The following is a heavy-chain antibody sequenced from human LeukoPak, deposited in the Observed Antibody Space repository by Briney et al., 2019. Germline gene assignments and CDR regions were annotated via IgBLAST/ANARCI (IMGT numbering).Heavy chain of an antibody. CDR3: TTEGYYSDTSGYYNN. CDR1: GFTFSDYY. V-gene: IGHV3-11*01. Sequence: GGSLRLSCAASGFTFSDYYMSWIRQAPGKGLEWVSYISSSGSTIYYADSVKGRFTISRDNAKNSLYLQMNSLQTEDTGVYYCTTEGYYSDTSGYYNNWGQGTLVTVSS. D-gene: IGHD3-22*01. CDR2: ISSSGSTI. J-gene: IGHJ4*02.